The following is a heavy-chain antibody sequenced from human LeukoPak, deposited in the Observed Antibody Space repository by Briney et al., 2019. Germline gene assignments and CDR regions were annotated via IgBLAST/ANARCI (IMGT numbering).Heavy chain of an antibody. D-gene: IGHD6-19*01. CDR3: AKGSGWCVGYFDY. J-gene: IGHJ4*02. CDR2: ISGSGGST. V-gene: IGHV3-23*01. Sequence: GGSLRLSCAASGFTFSSYAMSWVRQAPGKGLEWVSAISGSGGSTYYADSVKGRFTISRDNSKDTLYLQMNSLRAEDTAVYYCAKGSGWCVGYFDYWGQGTLVTVSS. CDR1: GFTFSSYA.